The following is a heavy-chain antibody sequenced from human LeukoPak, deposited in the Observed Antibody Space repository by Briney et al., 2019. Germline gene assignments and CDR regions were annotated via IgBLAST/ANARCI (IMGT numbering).Heavy chain of an antibody. D-gene: IGHD2-8*01. Sequence: PGGSLRLSCAASGFTFSSYEMNWVRQAPGKGLGWVSYISSSGSTIYYADSVKGRFTISRDNAKNSLYLQMNSLRAEDTAVYYCARSGCTNGVCYNDYWGQGTLVTVSS. V-gene: IGHV3-48*03. CDR2: ISSSGSTI. CDR1: GFTFSSYE. CDR3: ARSGCTNGVCYNDY. J-gene: IGHJ4*02.